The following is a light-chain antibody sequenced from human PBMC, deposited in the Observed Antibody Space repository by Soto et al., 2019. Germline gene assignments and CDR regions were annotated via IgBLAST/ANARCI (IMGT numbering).Light chain of an antibody. CDR1: QSLLYSDGNTY. J-gene: IGKJ2*01. Sequence: DVVMTQSPLSLPVTLGQPASISCRSSQSLLYSDGNTYLNWCQQRPGQSPRRLIYQVSSRDSGVPDRFSGSGSGTVFTLKISRVEAEDVGVYYCMQSIHWPTFGQGTTLEIK. V-gene: IGKV2-30*01. CDR2: QVS. CDR3: MQSIHWPT.